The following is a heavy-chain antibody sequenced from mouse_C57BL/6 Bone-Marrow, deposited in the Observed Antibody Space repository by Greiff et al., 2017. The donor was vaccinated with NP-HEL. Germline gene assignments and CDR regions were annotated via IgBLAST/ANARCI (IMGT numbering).Heavy chain of an antibody. Sequence: QVQLKQPGAELVMPGASVKLSCKASGYTFTSYSMHWVTQRPGQGLEWIGEIDPSDSYTNYNQKFKGKSTLTVAKSSRTAYMQLSSLTSTNSAGAYYESGDDRRTYYDMDYWGQGTSVTGSS. CDR2: IDPSDSYT. J-gene: IGHJ4*01. CDR3: ESGDDRRTYYDMDY. D-gene: IGHD2-13*01. CDR1: GYTFTSYS. V-gene: IGHV1-69*01.